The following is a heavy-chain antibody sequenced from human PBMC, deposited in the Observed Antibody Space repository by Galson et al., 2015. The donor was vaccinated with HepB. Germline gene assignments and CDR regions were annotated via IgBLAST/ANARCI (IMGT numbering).Heavy chain of an antibody. V-gene: IGHV1-46*03. Sequence: SVKVSCKASGYTFTSYYMHWVRQAPGQGLEWMGVINPSGGSTNYAQKFQGRVTMTRDTSTSTVYMELRSLRSEDTAVYYCARNIGDFWRRLDFWGQGTLVTVSS. CDR1: GYTFTSYY. D-gene: IGHD3-3*01. J-gene: IGHJ4*02. CDR3: ARNIGDFWRRLDF. CDR2: INPSGGST.